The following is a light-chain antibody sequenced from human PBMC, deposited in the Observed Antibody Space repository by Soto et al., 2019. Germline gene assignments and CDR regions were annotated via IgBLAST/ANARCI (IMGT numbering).Light chain of an antibody. CDR2: AAS. V-gene: IGKV1-39*01. CDR3: RGSYITPIT. J-gene: IGKJ5*01. CDR1: QSISSY. Sequence: DIQMTQTTASLSASVGDRVTITFRASQSISSYLNWYQQKPGKAPKLLIYAASSLQSGVPSRFSGSGSGTDFTLTISSLQPEDFATYYCRGSYITPITLCQVTLLEI.